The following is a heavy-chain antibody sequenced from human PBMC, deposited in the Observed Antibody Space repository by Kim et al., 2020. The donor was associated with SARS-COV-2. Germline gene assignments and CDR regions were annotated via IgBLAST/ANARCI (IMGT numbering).Heavy chain of an antibody. V-gene: IGHV3-48*01. J-gene: IGHJ4*02. Sequence: RSSSNIKFANSGKGRFTISRDNAKNSLYLQMNSLRAEDTAVYYCAARLDYWGQGTLVTVSS. CDR3: AARLDY. CDR2: RSSSNI.